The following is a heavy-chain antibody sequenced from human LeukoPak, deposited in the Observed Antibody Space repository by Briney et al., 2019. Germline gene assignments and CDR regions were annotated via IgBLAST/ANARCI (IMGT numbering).Heavy chain of an antibody. CDR1: GGTFSSYA. CDR3: AREYDLLTAYYTDLGY. J-gene: IGHJ4*02. CDR2: IIPIFGTA. V-gene: IGHV1-69*05. D-gene: IGHD3-9*01. Sequence: SVKVSCKASGGTFSSYAISWVRQAPGQGLEWMGGIIPIFGTANYAQKFQGRVTITTDESTSTAYMELSSLRSEDTAVYYCAREYDLLTAYYTDLGYWGQGTLVTVSS.